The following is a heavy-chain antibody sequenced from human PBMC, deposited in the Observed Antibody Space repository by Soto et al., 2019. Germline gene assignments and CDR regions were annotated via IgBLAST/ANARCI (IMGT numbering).Heavy chain of an antibody. J-gene: IGHJ4*02. CDR1: GYSFTSYW. V-gene: IGHV5-51*01. Sequence: GVCLMCACSGSGYSFTSYWVGWVRQMSGKGLEWMGFIYPGESDTRYSPSFQGQVTISADKSISTHYLQWSSLKASDIAMYYRAGHRGGSYYGYFAYWCQGTTVTV. CDR3: AGHRGGSYYGYFAY. D-gene: IGHD1-26*01. CDR2: IYPGESDT.